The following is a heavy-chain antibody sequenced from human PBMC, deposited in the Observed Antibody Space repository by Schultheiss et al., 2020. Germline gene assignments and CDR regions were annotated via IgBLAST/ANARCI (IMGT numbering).Heavy chain of an antibody. Sequence: GGSLRLSCAASGFTFSSYAMSWVRQAPGKGLEWVSAISGSGGSTYYADSVKGRFTISRDNAKNSLYLQMNSLRAEDTAVYYCARQPYYYGMDVWGQGTTVTVSS. CDR1: GFTFSSYA. V-gene: IGHV3-23*01. D-gene: IGHD5-18*01. J-gene: IGHJ6*02. CDR3: ARQPYYYGMDV. CDR2: ISGSGGST.